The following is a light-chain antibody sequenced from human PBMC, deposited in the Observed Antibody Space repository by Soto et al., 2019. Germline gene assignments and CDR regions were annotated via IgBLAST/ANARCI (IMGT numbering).Light chain of an antibody. CDR1: QSAGNF. J-gene: IGKJ5*01. Sequence: EIVMTQSPATLSVSPGETASPSCRASQSAGNFLAWYQQKPGQAPRLLIYYISTRATGIPARFSGSGSGTEFTLTINSLQSEDSAVYYCQQHNQWPITFGQGTLLEI. CDR3: QQHNQWPIT. CDR2: YIS. V-gene: IGKV3D-15*01.